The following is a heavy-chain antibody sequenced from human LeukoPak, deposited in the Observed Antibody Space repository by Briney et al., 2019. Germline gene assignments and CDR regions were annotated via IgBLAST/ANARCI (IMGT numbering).Heavy chain of an antibody. CDR3: ARSYDSSGYYFDY. CDR2: INPNSGGT. Sequence: GASVKVSCKASGYTFTGYYMHWVRQAPGQGLEWMGWINPNSGGTNYAQKFQGRVTVTRDTSISTAYMELSRLRSDDTAVYYCARSYDSSGYYFDYWGQGTLVTVSS. J-gene: IGHJ4*02. V-gene: IGHV1-2*02. D-gene: IGHD3-22*01. CDR1: GYTFTGYY.